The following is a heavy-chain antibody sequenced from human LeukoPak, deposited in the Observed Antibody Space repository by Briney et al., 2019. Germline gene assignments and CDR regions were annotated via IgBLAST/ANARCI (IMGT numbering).Heavy chain of an antibody. CDR2: ISGSGGST. CDR3: AKDNRWVAVAGVFDY. D-gene: IGHD6-19*01. Sequence: GGSPRLSCAASGFTFSSYAMSWVRQAPGKGLEWVSAISGSGGSTYYADSVKGRFTISRDNSKNTLYLQMNSLRAEDTAVYYCAKDNRWVAVAGVFDYWGQGTLVTVPS. J-gene: IGHJ4*02. V-gene: IGHV3-23*01. CDR1: GFTFSSYA.